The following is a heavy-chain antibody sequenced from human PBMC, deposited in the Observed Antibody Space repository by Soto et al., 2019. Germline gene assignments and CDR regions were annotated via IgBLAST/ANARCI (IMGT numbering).Heavy chain of an antibody. J-gene: IGHJ4*02. CDR1: GFAFSSYA. V-gene: IGHV3-64D*06. Sequence: GGSLRLSCSASGFAFSSYAMHWVRQTPGKGLEYVSAISPQGGSTYYADSVKGRFTISRDDSKNTVYLQMSSLRLDDTAVYYCVNMMIARGAFDFWGQGTLVTVSS. CDR3: VNMMIARGAFDF. CDR2: ISPQGGST. D-gene: IGHD2-21*01.